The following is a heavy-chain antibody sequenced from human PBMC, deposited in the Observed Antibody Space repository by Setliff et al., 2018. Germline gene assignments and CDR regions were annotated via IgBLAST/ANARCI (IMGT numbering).Heavy chain of an antibody. V-gene: IGHV3-7*01. J-gene: IGHJ4*02. CDR3: ARSENCFSTHCSPYDY. CDR1: GFTYSDYW. CDR2: IKLDGSEK. D-gene: IGHD2-2*01. Sequence: GGSLRLSCAASGFTYSDYWMSWVRQAPGKGLEWVANIKLDGSEKQYVDSVKGRFTISRDNAKNSLYLQMNSLRAEDTATYYCARSENCFSTHCSPYDYWGQGTLVTVSS.